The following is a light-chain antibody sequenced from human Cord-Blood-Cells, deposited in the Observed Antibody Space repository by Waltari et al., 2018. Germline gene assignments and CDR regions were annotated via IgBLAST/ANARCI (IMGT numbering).Light chain of an antibody. Sequence: EIELTQSPATLSLSPGERATLSCRASQSVSSYLAWYQQKPGQAPRLLIYAASNRATGIPARFSGSGSVTDFTLTISSLEPEDFAVYYCQQRSNWYTFGQGTKLEIK. CDR2: AAS. V-gene: IGKV3-11*01. CDR1: QSVSSY. CDR3: QQRSNWYT. J-gene: IGKJ2*01.